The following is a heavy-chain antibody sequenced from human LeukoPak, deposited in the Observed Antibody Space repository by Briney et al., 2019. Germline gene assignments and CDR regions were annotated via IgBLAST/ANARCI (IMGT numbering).Heavy chain of an antibody. V-gene: IGHV3-21*01. CDR1: GFTFSSYE. Sequence: TGGSLRLSCAASGFTFSSYEMNWVRQAPGKGLEWVSSISSSSSYIYYADSVKGRFTISRDNAKNSLYLQMNSLRAEDTAVYYCARGPQLVSDLFYMDVWGKGTTVTVSS. J-gene: IGHJ6*03. D-gene: IGHD6-13*01. CDR3: ARGPQLVSDLFYMDV. CDR2: ISSSSSYI.